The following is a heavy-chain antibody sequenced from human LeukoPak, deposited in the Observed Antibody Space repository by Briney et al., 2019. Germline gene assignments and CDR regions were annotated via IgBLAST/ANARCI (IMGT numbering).Heavy chain of an antibody. CDR3: TREDIVVVPAAANYYYGMDV. V-gene: IGHV1-69*13. Sequence: SVKVSCKASGGTFISYAISWVRQAPGQGLEWMGGIIPIFGTANYAQKFQGRVTITADGSTSTAYMELSSLRSEDTAVYYCTREDIVVVPAAANYYYGMDVWGQGTTVTVSS. J-gene: IGHJ6*02. D-gene: IGHD2-2*01. CDR1: GGTFISYA. CDR2: IIPIFGTA.